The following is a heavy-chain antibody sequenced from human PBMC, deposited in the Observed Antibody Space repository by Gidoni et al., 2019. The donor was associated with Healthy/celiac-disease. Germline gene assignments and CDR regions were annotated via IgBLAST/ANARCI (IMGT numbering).Heavy chain of an antibody. D-gene: IGHD3-22*01. CDR3: ASTPPPPYDSSGYSFDP. V-gene: IGHV1-18*01. J-gene: IGHJ5*02. CDR2: ISAYNGNT. Sequence: QVQLVQSGAEVKKPGASVKVSCKASGYTFTSYGISWVRQAPGQGLEWMGWISAYNGNTNYAQKLQGRVTMTTDTSTSTAYMELRSLRSDDTAVYYCASTPPPPYDSSGYSFDPWGQGTLVTVSS. CDR1: GYTFTSYG.